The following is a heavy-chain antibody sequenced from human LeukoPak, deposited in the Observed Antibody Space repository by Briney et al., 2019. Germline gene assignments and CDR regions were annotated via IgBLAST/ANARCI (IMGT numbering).Heavy chain of an antibody. J-gene: IGHJ5*02. V-gene: IGHV3-7*05. D-gene: IGHD1-26*01. CDR1: GFPFSRYW. CDR2: IKQDGSEK. CDR3: ARGWELDP. Sequence: GGSLRLSCAASGFPFSRYWLSWVRQAPGKGLEWVANIKQDGSEKYYVDSVKGRFTISRDNAKNSRYLQMNSLRVEDTAVYYCARGWELDPWGQGTLVTVSS.